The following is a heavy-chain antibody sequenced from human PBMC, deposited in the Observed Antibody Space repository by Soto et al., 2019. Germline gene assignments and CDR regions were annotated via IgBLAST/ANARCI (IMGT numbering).Heavy chain of an antibody. V-gene: IGHV2-70*11. CDR2: IDWDDDK. Sequence: SGPYAGEPTQTLTLTCTFSGFSLSTSGMCVSWIRQPPGKALEWLARIDWDDDKYYSTSLKTRLTISKDTSKNQVVLTMTNMDPVDTATYYCARIRLSLDSSGYKLDAFDIWGQGTMVTVS. D-gene: IGHD3-22*01. CDR1: GFSLSTSGMC. J-gene: IGHJ3*02. CDR3: ARIRLSLDSSGYKLDAFDI.